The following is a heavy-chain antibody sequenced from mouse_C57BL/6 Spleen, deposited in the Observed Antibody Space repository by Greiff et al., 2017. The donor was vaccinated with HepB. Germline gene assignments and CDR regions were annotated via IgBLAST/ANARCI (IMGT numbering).Heavy chain of an antibody. J-gene: IGHJ1*03. V-gene: IGHV5-16*01. CDR2: INYDGSST. Sequence: EVKVEESEGGLVQPGSSMKLSCTASGFTFSDYYMAWVRQVPEKGLEWVANINYDGSSTYYLDSLKSRFIISRDNAKNILYLQMSSLKSEDTATYYCARERGYWYFDVWGTGTTVTVSS. CDR1: GFTFSDYY. CDR3: ARERGYWYFDV.